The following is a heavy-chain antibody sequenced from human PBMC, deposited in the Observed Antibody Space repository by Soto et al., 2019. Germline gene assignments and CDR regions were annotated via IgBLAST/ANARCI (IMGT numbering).Heavy chain of an antibody. D-gene: IGHD3-10*01. V-gene: IGHV4-30-2*01. CDR2: IYHSGST. CDR3: SRNMTMVNSYDS. J-gene: IGHJ5*01. Sequence: PSETLSLTCAVSGGSISSVGYSWSWTRQPPGKGLEWIGYIYHSGSTYYNPSLKRRVTISVDTSKNQISLKLSAVTAATTDMYYSSRNMTMVNSYDSRGQGTLVTVS. CDR1: GGSISSVGYS.